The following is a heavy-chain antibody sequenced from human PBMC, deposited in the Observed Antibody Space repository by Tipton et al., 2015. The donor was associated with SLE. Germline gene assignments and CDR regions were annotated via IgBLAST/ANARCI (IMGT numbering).Heavy chain of an antibody. J-gene: IGHJ3*02. V-gene: IGHV3-30*03. CDR1: GFTFSSYE. CDR3: ETHAFDI. CDR2: ISYDGSNK. Sequence: SLRLSCAASGFTFSSYEMNWVRQAPGKGLEWVAVISYDGSNKYYADSVKGRFTISRDNSKNTLYLQMNSLRAEDTAVYYCETHAFDIWGQGTMVTVSS.